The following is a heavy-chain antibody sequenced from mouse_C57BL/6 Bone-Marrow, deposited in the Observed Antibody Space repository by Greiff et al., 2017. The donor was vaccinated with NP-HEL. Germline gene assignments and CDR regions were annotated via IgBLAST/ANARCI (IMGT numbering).Heavy chain of an antibody. J-gene: IGHJ4*01. CDR1: GYSFTSGYY. V-gene: IGHV3-6*01. CDR2: ISYDGSN. D-gene: IGHD1-1*01. Sequence: DVQLQESGPGLVKPSQSLSLSCSVTGYSFTSGYYWNWIRQFPGNKLEWMGYISYDGSNNYNPSLKNRVSITRDTSTNQFFLKLNSVTTEDTATYYCARAPEYYGSSYPSDAMDYWGQGTSVTVSS. CDR3: ARAPEYYGSSYPSDAMDY.